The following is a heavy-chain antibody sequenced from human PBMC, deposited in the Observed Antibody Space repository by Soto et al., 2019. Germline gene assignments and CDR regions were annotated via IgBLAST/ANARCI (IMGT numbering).Heavy chain of an antibody. D-gene: IGHD2-15*01. J-gene: IGHJ4*02. CDR3: ATGTVVTPRY. CDR1: GGSISSGGYY. CDR2: IYYGGST. V-gene: IGHV4-31*03. Sequence: QVQLQESGPGLVKPSQTLSLTCTVSGGSISSGGYYWSWIRQHPGKGLEWIGYIYYGGSTYYSPSLQSRVSLSVDTSQNQFSLKLSSVTAADTAVFYCATGTVVTPRYLGQGTLVTVSS.